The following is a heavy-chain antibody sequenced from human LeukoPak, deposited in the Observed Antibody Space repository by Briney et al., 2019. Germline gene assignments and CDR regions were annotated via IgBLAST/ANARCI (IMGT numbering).Heavy chain of an antibody. D-gene: IGHD1-26*01. J-gene: IGHJ4*02. CDR2: MNPNSGNT. CDR1: GYTFTSYD. V-gene: IGHV1-8*01. CDR3: ARAIVGATPFDY. Sequence: ASVKVSCKASGYTFTSYDINWVRQATGQGLEWMGWMNPNSGNTSYAQKFQGRVTMTRDTSISTAYMELSRLRSDDTAVYYCARAIVGATPFDYWGQGTLVTVSS.